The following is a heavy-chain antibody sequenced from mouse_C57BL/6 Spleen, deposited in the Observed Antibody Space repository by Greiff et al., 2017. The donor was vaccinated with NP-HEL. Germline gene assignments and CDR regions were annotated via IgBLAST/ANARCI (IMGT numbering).Heavy chain of an antibody. V-gene: IGHV1-80*01. D-gene: IGHD2-4*01. CDR1: GYAFSSYW. J-gene: IGHJ4*01. CDR2: IYPGDGDT. CDR3: ARRDYDGGYAMDY. Sequence: QVQLNQSGAELVKPGASVKISCKASGYAFSSYWMNWVKQRPGKGLEWIGQIYPGDGDTNYNGKFKGKATLTADKSSSTAYMQLSSLTSEDSAVYFCARRDYDGGYAMDYWGQGTSVTVSS.